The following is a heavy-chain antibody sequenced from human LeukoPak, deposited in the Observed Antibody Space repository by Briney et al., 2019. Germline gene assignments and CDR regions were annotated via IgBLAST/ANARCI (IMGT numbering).Heavy chain of an antibody. CDR3: ARDSSIAVAGTGDY. CDR2: ISAYNGNT. CDR1: GYTFTSYG. V-gene: IGHV1-18*04. D-gene: IGHD6-19*01. J-gene: IGHJ4*02. Sequence: ASVKVSCKASGYTFTSYGISWVRQAPGQGLEWMGWISAYNGNTNYARKLQGRVTMTTDTSTSTAYMELRSLRSDDTAVYYCARDSSIAVAGTGDYWGQGTLVTVSS.